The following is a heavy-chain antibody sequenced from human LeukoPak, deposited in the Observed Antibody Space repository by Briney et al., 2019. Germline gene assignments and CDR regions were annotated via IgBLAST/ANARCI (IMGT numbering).Heavy chain of an antibody. J-gene: IGHJ4*02. D-gene: IGHD4-17*01. V-gene: IGHV4-34*01. CDR3: ARGQGTVTTH. CDR2: INHSGSA. Sequence: SETLSLTCAVYGGSFSGYYWSWIRQPPGKGLEWIGEINHSGSANYSPSLPSRVTISLDMSENQFSLKLTSVTAADTAVYYCARGQGTVTTHWGQGTLVTVSS. CDR1: GGSFSGYY.